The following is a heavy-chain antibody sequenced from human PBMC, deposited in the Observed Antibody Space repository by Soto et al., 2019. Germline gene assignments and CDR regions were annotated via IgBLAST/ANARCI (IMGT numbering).Heavy chain of an antibody. J-gene: IGHJ4*02. CDR1: VDSISSSTDY. Sequence: TSETLSLTCTVSVDSISSSTDYWGWIRQPPGGPLEWIGSVNSNENTYYNPSLRSRVTISVDTSKNQISLKVYSVTAAGTAVYHCARQTDCTVITHCHFDFWGLGTLVTVSS. D-gene: IGHD2-21*01. CDR3: ARQTDCTVITHCHFDF. CDR2: VNSNENT. V-gene: IGHV4-39*01.